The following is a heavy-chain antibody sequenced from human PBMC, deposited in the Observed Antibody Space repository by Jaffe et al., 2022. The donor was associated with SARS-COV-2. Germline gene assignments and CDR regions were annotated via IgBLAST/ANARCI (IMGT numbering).Heavy chain of an antibody. CDR3: TTLVSITSPGV. V-gene: IGHV3-15*01. CDR1: GFTFSNAW. CDR2: IKSKTDGGTI. D-gene: IGHD3-3*01. Sequence: EVQLVESGGDLVKPGGSLRLSCAASGFTFSNAWMSWVRQAPGKGLEWVGRIKSKTDGGTIDYAAPVKGRFTISGDDSKNTLYLQMNSLKTEDTAVYYCTTLVSITSPGVWGQGTTVTVSS. J-gene: IGHJ6*02.